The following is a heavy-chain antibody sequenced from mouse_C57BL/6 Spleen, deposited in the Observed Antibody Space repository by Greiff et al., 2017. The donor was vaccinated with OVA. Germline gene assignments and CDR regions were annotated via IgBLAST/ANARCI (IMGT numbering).Heavy chain of an antibody. CDR3: AKKGGAMDY. CDR2: INPGSGGT. V-gene: IGHV1-54*01. Sequence: VKLQQSGAELVRPGTSVKVSCKASGYAFTNYLIEWVKQRPGQGLEWIGVINPGSGGTNYNEKFKGKATLTADKSSSTAYMQLSSLTSEDSAVYFCAKKGGAMDYWGQGTSVTVSS. CDR1: GYAFTNYL. J-gene: IGHJ4*01.